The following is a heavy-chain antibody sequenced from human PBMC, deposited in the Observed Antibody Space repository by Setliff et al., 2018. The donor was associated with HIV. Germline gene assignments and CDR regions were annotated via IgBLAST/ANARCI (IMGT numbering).Heavy chain of an antibody. CDR1: GGSISGSSYY. J-gene: IGHJ5*02. CDR3: ARDITNYYDRSASFGWFAP. CDR2: VYHSGST. Sequence: SETLSLTCSVSGGSISGSSYYWGWIRQPPGKGLEWIGSVYHSGSTYYNPSLKSRVTITVDKSKNQFSVKLSSVTATDTAFYYCARDITNYYDRSASFGWFAPWGQGTPVTVSS. D-gene: IGHD3-22*01. V-gene: IGHV4-39*07.